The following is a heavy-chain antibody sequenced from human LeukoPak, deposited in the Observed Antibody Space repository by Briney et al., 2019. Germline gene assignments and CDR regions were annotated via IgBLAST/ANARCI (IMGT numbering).Heavy chain of an antibody. J-gene: IGHJ3*02. V-gene: IGHV1-46*01. CDR1: GYIFTSYY. CDR3: ARDESLYDAFDI. Sequence: ASVKVSCTASGYIFTSYYMHWVRQAPGQGLEWMGIINPSGGSTSYAQKFQGRVTMTRDTSTSTVYMELSSLRSEDTAVYYCARDESLYDAFDIWGQGTMVTVSS. CDR2: INPSGGST.